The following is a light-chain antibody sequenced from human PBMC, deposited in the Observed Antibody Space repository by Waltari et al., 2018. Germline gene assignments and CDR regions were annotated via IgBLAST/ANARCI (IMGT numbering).Light chain of an antibody. CDR2: WAS. CDR3: QQYFATPRT. Sequence: DIVMTQSPDSLAVSLGDRATITCKSSQSVLYNSNHLNYLGWYQYKPGQPPKLLFYWASTRESGVPARFSGSGSGTDFTLTISSLQAEDVAVYYCQQYFATPRTFGQGTKVEIK. CDR1: QSVLYNSNHLNY. J-gene: IGKJ1*01. V-gene: IGKV4-1*01.